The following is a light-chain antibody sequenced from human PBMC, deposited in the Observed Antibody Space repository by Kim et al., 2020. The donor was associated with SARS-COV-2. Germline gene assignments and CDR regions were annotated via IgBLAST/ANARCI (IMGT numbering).Light chain of an antibody. J-gene: IGKJ2*01. V-gene: IGKV3-20*01. Sequence: SLSTGERATLPCRASQSVKSNYLAWYQQRPGQAPRLLVYTASNRATGIPDRFSGSGSGTDFTLTISRLEPEDFAVYYCQQYGNSHTFGQGTKLEI. CDR3: QQYGNSHT. CDR2: TAS. CDR1: QSVKSNY.